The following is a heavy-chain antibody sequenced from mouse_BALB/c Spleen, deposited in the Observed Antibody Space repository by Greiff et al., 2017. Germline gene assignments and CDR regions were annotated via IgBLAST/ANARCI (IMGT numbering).Heavy chain of an antibody. D-gene: IGHD2-10*01. CDR3: TRLLPSYFDY. J-gene: IGHJ2*01. V-gene: IGHV6-6*02. CDR2: IRLKSNNYAT. CDR1: GFTFSNYW. Sequence: EVKLMESGGGLVQPGGSMKLSCVASGFTFSNYWMNWVRQSPEKGLEWVAEIRLKSNNYATHYAESVKGRFTISRDDSKSSVYLQMNNLRAEDTGIYYCTRLLPSYFDYWGQGTTLTVSS.